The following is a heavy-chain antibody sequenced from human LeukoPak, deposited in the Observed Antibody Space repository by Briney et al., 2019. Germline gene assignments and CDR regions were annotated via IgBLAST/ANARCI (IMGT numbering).Heavy chain of an antibody. CDR1: GYTFTDFG. CDR2: INTYKGNT. Sequence: ASVKVSCKASGYTFTDFGISWVRQAPGQGLEWMGWINTYKGNTNYGQRFQGRFTMTIDTATNTAFMVLRSLRSDDTAVYYCVIDRGARWGQGTLVTVSS. J-gene: IGHJ4*02. CDR3: VIDRGAR. V-gene: IGHV1-18*01.